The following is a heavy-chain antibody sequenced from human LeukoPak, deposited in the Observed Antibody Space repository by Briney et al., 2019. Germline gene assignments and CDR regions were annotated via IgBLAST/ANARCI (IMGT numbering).Heavy chain of an antibody. V-gene: IGHV3-23*01. CDR2: ISGSGGST. J-gene: IGHJ6*02. Sequence: GGSLRLSCSASGFTFSSYAMSWVRQAPGKGLEWVSAISGSGGSTYYADSVKGRFTISRDTSKNTLFLQMNSLRGEDTAVYYCAKELQPGSNYYGLDVWGLGTTVTVSS. D-gene: IGHD3-10*01. CDR3: AKELQPGSNYYGLDV. CDR1: GFTFSSYA.